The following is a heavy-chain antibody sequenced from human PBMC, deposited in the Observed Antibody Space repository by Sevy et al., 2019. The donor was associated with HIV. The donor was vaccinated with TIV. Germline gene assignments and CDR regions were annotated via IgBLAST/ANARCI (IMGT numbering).Heavy chain of an antibody. D-gene: IGHD1-26*01. CDR1: GCSISSSSYY. J-gene: IGHJ4*02. Sequence: SETLSLTCTVSGCSISSSSYYWGWIRQPPGKGMEWIGNIFYSGSTYYNPSLKSRVTISVDTSKNQFSLKLTSVTAADTAVYYCARPTDLTGPYSYWGQGTLVTISS. CDR2: IFYSGST. CDR3: ARPTDLTGPYSY. V-gene: IGHV4-39*01.